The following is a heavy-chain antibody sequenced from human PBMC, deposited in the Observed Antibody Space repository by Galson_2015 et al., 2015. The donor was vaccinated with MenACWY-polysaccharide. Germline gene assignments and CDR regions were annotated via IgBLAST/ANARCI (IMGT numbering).Heavy chain of an antibody. V-gene: IGHV3-23*01. CDR2: ISGSGGST. J-gene: IGHJ4*02. CDR1: GFTFSSYA. Sequence: SLRLSCAASGFTFSSYAMRWVRQAPGKGLEWVSAISGSGGSTYYADSVKGRFTISRDNSKNTLYLQMNSLRAEDTAVYYCALNLGGYGTLRALQGSYLDDSGPGTLVTVS. CDR3: ALNLGGYGTLRALQGSYLDD. D-gene: IGHD3-16*01.